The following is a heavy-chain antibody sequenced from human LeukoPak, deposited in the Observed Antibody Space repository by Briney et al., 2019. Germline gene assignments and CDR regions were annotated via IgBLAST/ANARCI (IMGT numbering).Heavy chain of an antibody. V-gene: IGHV4-59*01. CDR3: ARVTSDRYSNLLDDYYYYMDV. D-gene: IGHD4-11*01. CDR2: IYYSGST. Sequence: KPSETLSLTCTVSGGSISGYYWNWIRQPPGKGLEWIGYIYYSGSTNYNPSLQSRVTISVDTSKNQFSLKLRSVTAADTAVYYCARVTSDRYSNLLDDYYYYMDVWGKGTTVTVSS. J-gene: IGHJ6*03. CDR1: GGSISGYY.